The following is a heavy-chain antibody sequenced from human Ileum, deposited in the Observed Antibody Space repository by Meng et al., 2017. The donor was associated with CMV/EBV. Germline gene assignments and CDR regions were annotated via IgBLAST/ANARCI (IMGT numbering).Heavy chain of an antibody. CDR1: GFTFSGYG. J-gene: IGHJ6*02. CDR3: ARGSRAYGMDV. V-gene: IGHV3-21*01. Sequence: GESLKISCAASGFTFSGYGMNWVRQAPGKGLEWVSSISSSGSPMFYADSVKGRFTVSRDNAKNSLYLQMNSLRTEDTAVYFCARGSRAYGMDVWGQGTTVTVSS. CDR2: ISSSGSPM. D-gene: IGHD2-2*01.